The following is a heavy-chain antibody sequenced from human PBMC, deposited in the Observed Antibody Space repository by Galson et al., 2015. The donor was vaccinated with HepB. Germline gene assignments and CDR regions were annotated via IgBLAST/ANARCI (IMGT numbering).Heavy chain of an antibody. D-gene: IGHD1-26*01. Sequence: SLRLSCAASGFTFDDYAMHWVRQAPGKGLEWVSGISWNSGSIGYADSVKGRFTISRDNAKNSLYLQMNSLRAEDTALYYCAKGGSGSSKNGDFDYWGQGTLVTVSS. V-gene: IGHV3-9*01. CDR1: GFTFDDYA. CDR3: AKGGSGSSKNGDFDY. J-gene: IGHJ4*02. CDR2: ISWNSGSI.